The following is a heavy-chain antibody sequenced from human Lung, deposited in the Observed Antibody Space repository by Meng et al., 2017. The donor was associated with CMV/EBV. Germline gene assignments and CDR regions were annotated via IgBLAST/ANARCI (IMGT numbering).Heavy chain of an antibody. CDR1: GGTFSKDV. CDR2: IILIPGRP. Sequence: SVXVSCKASGGTFSKDVISWVRQAPGQGLEWMGWIILIPGRPKHAQKFQDRVTITADRSTSTAFMELTSLASEDTAVYYCARSRGLSSTPSRPPTYGMDVXGQGXTVTVSS. V-gene: IGHV1-69*10. J-gene: IGHJ6*02. D-gene: IGHD2-2*01. CDR3: ARSRGLSSTPSRPPTYGMDV.